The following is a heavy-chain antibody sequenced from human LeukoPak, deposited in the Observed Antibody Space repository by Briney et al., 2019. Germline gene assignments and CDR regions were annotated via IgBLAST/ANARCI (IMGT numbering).Heavy chain of an antibody. CDR1: GLTFDDYG. Sequence: GGSLRLSCAASGLTFDDYGMSWVRQAPGKGLEWVSGINWNGGSTGYADSVKGRFTISRDNAKNSLYLQMNSLRAEDTALYYCARDRSYGSGSYGYYFDYWGQGTLVTVSS. CDR3: ARDRSYGSGSYGYYFDY. J-gene: IGHJ4*02. V-gene: IGHV3-20*04. D-gene: IGHD3-10*01. CDR2: INWNGGST.